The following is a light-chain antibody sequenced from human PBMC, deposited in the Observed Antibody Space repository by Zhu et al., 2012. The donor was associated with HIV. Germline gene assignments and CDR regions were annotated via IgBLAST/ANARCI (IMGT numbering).Light chain of an antibody. CDR3: QQYDSYSLLT. V-gene: IGKV1-5*03. CDR1: QSISNW. CDR2: KAP. Sequence: DIQMTQSPSTLSASVGDRVTITCRASQSISNWLAWYQQKPGKAPKLLIYKAPRLESGVPSRFSGSGSGTEFTLTISSLQPDDSASYYCQQYDSYSLLTFGQGTKLEIK. J-gene: IGKJ2*01.